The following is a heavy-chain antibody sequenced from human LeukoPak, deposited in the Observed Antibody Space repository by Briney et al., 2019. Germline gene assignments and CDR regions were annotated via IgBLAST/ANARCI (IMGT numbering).Heavy chain of an antibody. CDR3: VKDRALGIVGSGGAFDI. D-gene: IGHD1-26*01. Sequence: RPGGSLRLSCAASGFTFDDYAMHWVRQAPGKGLEWVSGISWNSASIGYADSVKGRFTISRDNAKNSLYLQMNSLRAEDMAVYYCVKDRALGIVGSGGAFDIWGQGTMVTVSS. CDR2: ISWNSASI. V-gene: IGHV3-9*03. CDR1: GFTFDDYA. J-gene: IGHJ3*02.